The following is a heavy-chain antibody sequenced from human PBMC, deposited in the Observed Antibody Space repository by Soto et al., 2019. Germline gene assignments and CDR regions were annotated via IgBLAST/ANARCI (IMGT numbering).Heavy chain of an antibody. Sequence: ASVKVSCKASGGTFSSYTISWVRQAPGQGLEWMGRIIPILGIANYAQKFQGRVTITADKSTSTAYMELSSLRSEDTAVYYCARSNGVVVPAAMMGWFDPWGQGTLVTVSS. CDR2: IIPILGIA. CDR1: GGTFSSYT. CDR3: ARSNGVVVPAAMMGWFDP. D-gene: IGHD2-2*01. V-gene: IGHV1-69*02. J-gene: IGHJ5*02.